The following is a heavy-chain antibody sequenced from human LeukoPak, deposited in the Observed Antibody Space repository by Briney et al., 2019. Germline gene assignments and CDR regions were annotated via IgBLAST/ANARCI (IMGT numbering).Heavy chain of an antibody. CDR2: INPNSGGT. J-gene: IGHJ5*02. V-gene: IGHV1-2*02. D-gene: IGHD6-13*01. CDR3: ARDNGSSPLWRFDP. CDR1: GYTFTGYY. Sequence: ASVKVSCKASGYTFTGYYMHWVRQAPGQGLEWMGWINPNSGGTNYAQKFQGRVTMTRDTSISTAYMELSRLRSDDTAVYYCARDNGSSPLWRFDPWGQGTLVTVSS.